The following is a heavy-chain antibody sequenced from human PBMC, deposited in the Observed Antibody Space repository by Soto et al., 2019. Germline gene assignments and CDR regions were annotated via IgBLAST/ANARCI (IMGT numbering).Heavy chain of an antibody. V-gene: IGHV5-10-1*01. Sequence: PGESLKISCKGSGYSFTSYWISWVRQMPGKGLEWMGRIDPSDSYTNYSPSFQGHVTISADKSISTAYLQWSSLKASDTAMYYCARQRTTIDNWFDPWGQGTLVTVSS. D-gene: IGHD1-1*01. CDR2: IDPSDSYT. CDR3: ARQRTTIDNWFDP. CDR1: GYSFTSYW. J-gene: IGHJ5*02.